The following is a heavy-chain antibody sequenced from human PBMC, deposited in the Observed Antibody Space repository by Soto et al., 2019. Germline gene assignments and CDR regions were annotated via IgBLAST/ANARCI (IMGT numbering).Heavy chain of an antibody. Sequence: GGSLRLSCAASGFTFSDYYMSWIRQAPGKGLEWVSYISSSSSYTNYADSVKGRFTISRDNAKNSLYLQMNSLRAEDPAVYYCAREEGGFDYFDYWGQGTLVTVSS. CDR1: GFTFSDYY. CDR3: AREEGGFDYFDY. D-gene: IGHD5-12*01. V-gene: IGHV3-11*06. CDR2: ISSSSSYT. J-gene: IGHJ4*02.